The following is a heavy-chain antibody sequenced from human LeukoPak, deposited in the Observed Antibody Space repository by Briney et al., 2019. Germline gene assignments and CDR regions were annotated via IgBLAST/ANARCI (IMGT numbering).Heavy chain of an antibody. CDR1: GGSISSGGYS. Sequence: MPSETLSLTCAVSGGSISSGGYSWSWIRQPPGKGLEWIGYIYHSGSTYYNPSLKSRVTISVDRSKNQFSLKLSSATAADTAVYYCARGTVWSGYRPNAFDIWGQGTTVTVSS. V-gene: IGHV4-30-2*01. CDR2: IYHSGST. D-gene: IGHD3-3*01. CDR3: ARGTVWSGYRPNAFDI. J-gene: IGHJ3*02.